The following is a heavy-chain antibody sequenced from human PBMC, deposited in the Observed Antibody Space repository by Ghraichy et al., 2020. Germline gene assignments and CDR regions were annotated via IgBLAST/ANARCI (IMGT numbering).Heavy chain of an antibody. CDR3: ARAGLYYLGIDY. Sequence: GGSLRLSCAASGFTFSDYWMSWVRQAPGKGLEWVANIKQDGSEKYYVDSVKGRFTISRDNAKKSLYLQMDSLRAEDTAVYYCARAGLYYLGIDYWGQGTLVTVSS. J-gene: IGHJ4*02. V-gene: IGHV3-7*01. CDR1: GFTFSDYW. CDR2: IKQDGSEK. D-gene: IGHD3-16*01.